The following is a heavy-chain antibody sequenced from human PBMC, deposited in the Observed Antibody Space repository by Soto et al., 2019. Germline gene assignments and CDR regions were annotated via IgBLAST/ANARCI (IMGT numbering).Heavy chain of an antibody. CDR1: GFTFRSYG. D-gene: IGHD3-16*02. V-gene: IGHV3-30*18. CDR3: AKRVQLLLYGGDWFDP. Sequence: PGESLKISCAASGFTFRSYGMNWVRQAPGKGLEWVAVISYDGSNKYYADSVKGRFTISRDNSKNTLYLQMNSLRAEDTAVYYCAKRVQLLLYGGDWFDPWGQGTLVTVSS. CDR2: ISYDGSNK. J-gene: IGHJ5*02.